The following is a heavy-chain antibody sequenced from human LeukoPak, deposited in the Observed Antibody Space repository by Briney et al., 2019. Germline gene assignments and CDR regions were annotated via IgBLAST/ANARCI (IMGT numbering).Heavy chain of an antibody. CDR3: ARLVSYDVLTENFYKYYMDV. Sequence: SETLSLTCTVSSGSISSNNYYWGWIREPPGKGLEWIGSIYYTGSTFYNPSLKSRVTMSLDALKNQFTLKVTSVTATDTAVYYCARLVSYDVLTENFYKYYMDVWGKGTTVTVSS. J-gene: IGHJ6*03. CDR2: IYYTGST. CDR1: SGSISSNNYY. D-gene: IGHD3-9*01. V-gene: IGHV4-39*01.